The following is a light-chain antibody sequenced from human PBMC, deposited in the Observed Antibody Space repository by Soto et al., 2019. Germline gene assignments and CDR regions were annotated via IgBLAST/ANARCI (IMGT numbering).Light chain of an antibody. CDR2: EFV. CDR1: SSDVGDYNN. J-gene: IGLJ2*01. V-gene: IGLV2-14*01. Sequence: QSALTQPASVSGSPGQSITLPSPGTSSDVGDYNNVSWYQHHPGKAPKLIIYEFVYRPSGISNRCSGSKSGNTASLAISGRQAEDEAAYYCSSYTHSSTVLFGGGTKLTV. CDR3: SSYTHSSTVL.